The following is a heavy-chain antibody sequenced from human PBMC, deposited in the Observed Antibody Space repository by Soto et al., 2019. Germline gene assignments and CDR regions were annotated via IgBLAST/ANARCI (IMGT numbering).Heavy chain of an antibody. Sequence: EVQLVESGGGLVKPGGSLRLSCAASGFTFSSYSMNWVRQAPGKGLEWVSSISSSSSYIYYAASVKGLFTISRDTAKNSLYLQMNSLRAEDTAVYYCARAPYYYDSRGYWAYWGQGTLVTVSS. V-gene: IGHV3-21*01. CDR2: ISSSSSYI. CDR3: ARAPYYYDSRGYWAY. D-gene: IGHD3-22*01. CDR1: GFTFSSYS. J-gene: IGHJ4*02.